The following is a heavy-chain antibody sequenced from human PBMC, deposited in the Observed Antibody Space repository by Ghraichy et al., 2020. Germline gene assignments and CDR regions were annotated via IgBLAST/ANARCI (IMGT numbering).Heavy chain of an antibody. Sequence: SETLSLTCAVYGGSFSGYYWSWIRQPPGKGLEWIGEINHSGSTNYNPSLKSRVTISVDTSKNQFSLKLSSVTAADTAVYYCARGRHYPYYYYGMDVWGQGTTVTVSS. D-gene: IGHD3-10*01. CDR3: ARGRHYPYYYYGMDV. V-gene: IGHV4-34*01. CDR2: INHSGST. J-gene: IGHJ6*02. CDR1: GGSFSGYY.